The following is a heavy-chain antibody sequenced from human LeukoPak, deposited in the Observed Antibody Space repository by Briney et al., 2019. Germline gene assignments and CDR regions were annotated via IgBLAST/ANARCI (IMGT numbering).Heavy chain of an antibody. J-gene: IGHJ4*02. CDR1: GFTFSSYG. CDR2: IRYDGSNK. D-gene: IGHD2-2*03. CDR3: ASGYCGSISCYASVY. Sequence: GGSLRLSCAASGFTFSSYGMHWVRQAPGKGLEWVAFIRYDGSNKYYADSVKGRFTISRDNAKNSLYLQMNSLRAEDTAVYYCASGYCGSISCYASVYWGQGTLVTVSS. V-gene: IGHV3-30*02.